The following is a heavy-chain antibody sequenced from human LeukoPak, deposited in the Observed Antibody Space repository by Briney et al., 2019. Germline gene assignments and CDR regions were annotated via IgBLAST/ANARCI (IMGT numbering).Heavy chain of an antibody. Sequence: GGSLRLSCAASGFTFSSYSMNWVRQAPGKGLEWVSYISSSSSTIYYADSVKGRFTISRDNSKSTLYLQMNSLRAEDTAVYHCAKYLEPTAVLMDVWGQGTTVTVSS. CDR2: ISSSSSTI. CDR3: AKYLEPTAVLMDV. J-gene: IGHJ6*02. D-gene: IGHD1-1*01. CDR1: GFTFSSYS. V-gene: IGHV3-48*01.